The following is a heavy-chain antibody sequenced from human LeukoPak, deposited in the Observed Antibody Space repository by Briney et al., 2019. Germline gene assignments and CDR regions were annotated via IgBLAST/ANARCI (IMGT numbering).Heavy chain of an antibody. Sequence: GGSLRLSCAASGFTFSSYAMSWVRQAPGKGLEWVSAISGSGGSTYYADSVKGRFTISRDNSKNTLYLQMDSLRAEDTAVYYCAKAEGMTTVKIFGYWGQGTLVTVSS. CDR2: ISGSGGST. CDR1: GFTFSSYA. J-gene: IGHJ4*02. CDR3: AKAEGMTTVKIFGY. D-gene: IGHD4-17*01. V-gene: IGHV3-23*01.